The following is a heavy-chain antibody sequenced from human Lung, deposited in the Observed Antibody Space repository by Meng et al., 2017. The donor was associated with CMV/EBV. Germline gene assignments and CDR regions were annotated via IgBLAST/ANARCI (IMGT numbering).Heavy chain of an antibody. CDR1: VYTFSNYD. D-gene: IGHD2/OR15-2a*01. V-gene: IGHV1-8*01. CDR3: ARGQVQCSTINCHDYRFSGMDV. CDR2: MNPNRGNT. Sequence: ASVKVSCKASVYTFSNYDIIWVRQASGQGLEWVGWMNPNRGNTAYAQKFQGRVTMTRDTSTSIAYMELSSLRSGDTAVYYCARGQVQCSTINCHDYRFSGMDVWGQGTTVTVSS. J-gene: IGHJ6*02.